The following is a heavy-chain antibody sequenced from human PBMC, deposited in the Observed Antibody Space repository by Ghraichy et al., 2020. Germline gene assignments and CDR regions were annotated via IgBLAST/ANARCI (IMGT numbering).Heavy chain of an antibody. D-gene: IGHD5-18*01. CDR2: INPNSGGT. J-gene: IGHJ4*02. CDR3: AREVDTAMLTAFDH. V-gene: IGHV1-2*02. Sequence: ASVKVSCKASAYTLTGSYIHWVRQAPGQGLEWMGWINPNSGGTNYAQKFQGRVTMTRDTSISTAYMELSRLRSDDTAVYYCAREVDTAMLTAFDHWGRGTLVTVSS. CDR1: AYTLTGSY.